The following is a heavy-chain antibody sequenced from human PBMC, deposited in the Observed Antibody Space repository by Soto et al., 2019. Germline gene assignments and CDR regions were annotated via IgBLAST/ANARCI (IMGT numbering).Heavy chain of an antibody. V-gene: IGHV1-69*13. D-gene: IGHD3-22*01. CDR3: ARRAGRGYDSSGYYYGY. CDR2: IIPIFGTA. CDR1: GGTFSSYA. Sequence: SVKVSFKASGGTFSSYAISWVRQAPGQGLEWMGGIIPIFGTANYAQKFQGRVTITADESTSTAYMELSSLRSEDTAVYYCARRAGRGYDSSGYYYGYWGQGTLVTVSS. J-gene: IGHJ4*02.